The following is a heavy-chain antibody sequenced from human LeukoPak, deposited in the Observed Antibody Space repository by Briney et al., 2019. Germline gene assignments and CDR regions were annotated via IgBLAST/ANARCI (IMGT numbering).Heavy chain of an antibody. D-gene: IGHD3-3*01. CDR2: IRSKIYGGTT. Sequence: GGSLRLSCAASGFTFGDYGMSWFRQAPGKGLEWVGFIRSKIYGGTTEYAASMKGKFSISRDDSKSIAYLQMNSLKSEDTALFYCTSVGTFFWDFDYWGQGTLVPVSS. CDR3: TSVGTFFWDFDY. J-gene: IGHJ4*02. V-gene: IGHV3-49*03. CDR1: GFTFGDYG.